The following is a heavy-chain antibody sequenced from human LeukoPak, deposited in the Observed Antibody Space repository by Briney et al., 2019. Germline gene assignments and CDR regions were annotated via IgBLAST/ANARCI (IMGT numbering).Heavy chain of an antibody. CDR3: AKWGDYDILSGYYETDY. V-gene: IGHV3-23*01. D-gene: IGHD3-9*01. CDR1: GPIVSNYT. J-gene: IGHJ4*01. CDR2: SASRDGGT. Sequence: PGGSLPLSFSVSGPIVSNYTISWGPQAPGRGPGWVSGSASRDGGTYYAAPVTARFTVSRVDPKNTLHLQMNTLSGEETAVYYCAKWGDYDILSGYYETDYWGDGTLVTVSS.